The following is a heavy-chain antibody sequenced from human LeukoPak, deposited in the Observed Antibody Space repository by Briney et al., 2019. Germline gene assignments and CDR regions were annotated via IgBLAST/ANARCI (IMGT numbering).Heavy chain of an antibody. V-gene: IGHV3-30*02. CDR1: GFNFSSYG. CDR3: TKDSIVVVPAVIVGDGS. Sequence: PGGSLRLSCAASGFNFSSYGMHWVRQAPGKGLEGVAFICYDGSSKYYADSVKGRFTISRDNSKNTLYLQMNSLRAEDTAVYYCTKDSIVVVPAVIVGDGSWGQGTLVTVSS. D-gene: IGHD2-2*02. J-gene: IGHJ5*02. CDR2: ICYDGSSK.